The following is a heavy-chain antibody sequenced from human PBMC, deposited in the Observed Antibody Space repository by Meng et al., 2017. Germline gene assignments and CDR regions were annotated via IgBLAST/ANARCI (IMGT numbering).Heavy chain of an antibody. Sequence: SDTLSLTGTVSGGSISSYYWSWIRQPPGKGLEWIGYIYYSGSTNYNPSLKSRVTISVDTSKNQFSLKLSSVTAADTAVYYCARALGYSSGWYGLDYWGQGTLVTVSS. CDR1: GGSISSYY. V-gene: IGHV4-59*01. CDR3: ARALGYSSGWYGLDY. J-gene: IGHJ4*02. CDR2: IYYSGST. D-gene: IGHD6-19*01.